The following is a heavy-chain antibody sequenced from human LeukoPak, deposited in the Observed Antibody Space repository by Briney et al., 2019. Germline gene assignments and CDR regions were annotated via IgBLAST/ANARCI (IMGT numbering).Heavy chain of an antibody. V-gene: IGHV3-30*04. D-gene: IGHD4-17*01. J-gene: IGHJ5*02. Sequence: PGGSLRLSCAASGFTFSNYAIHWLRQAPGKGLEWVAVVSYDGSNKYYADSVKGRFTISRDNSKNTLSLRMNSLRAEDTAVYYCARGQGRNYGDYDWFDPWGQGTLVTVSS. CDR3: ARGQGRNYGDYDWFDP. CDR2: VSYDGSNK. CDR1: GFTFSNYA.